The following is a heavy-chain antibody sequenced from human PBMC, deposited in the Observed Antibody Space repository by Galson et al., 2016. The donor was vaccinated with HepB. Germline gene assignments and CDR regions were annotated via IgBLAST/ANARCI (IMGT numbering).Heavy chain of an antibody. D-gene: IGHD2-2*01. J-gene: IGHJ4*02. CDR2: IYYSGST. CDR3: ARFVVVPVNEAPASTGLDS. Sequence: TLSLTCTVSGGSISRGGYYWSWIRQHPGKGLEWIGYIYYSGSTYYNPSLKSRGTISIDTSKRQFSLKLTSATAADTAVYYCARFVVVPVNEAPASTGLDSWGQGTLVTVSS. V-gene: IGHV4-31*03. CDR1: GGSISRGGYY.